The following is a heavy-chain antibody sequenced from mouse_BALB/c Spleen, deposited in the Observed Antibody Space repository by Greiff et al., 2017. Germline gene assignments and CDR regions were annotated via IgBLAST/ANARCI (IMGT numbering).Heavy chain of an antibody. J-gene: IGHJ3*01. CDR2: IWSGGST. Sequence: VQLQQSGPGLVQPSQSLSITCTVSGFSLTSYGVHWVRQSPGKGLEWLGVIWSGGSTDYNAAFISRLSISKDNSKSQVFFKMNSLQANVTAIYYCARNPYWGQGTLVTVSA. CDR1: GFSLTSYG. V-gene: IGHV2-2*02. CDR3: ARNPY.